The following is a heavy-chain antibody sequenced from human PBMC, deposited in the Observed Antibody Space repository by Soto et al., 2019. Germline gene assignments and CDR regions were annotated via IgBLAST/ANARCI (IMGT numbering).Heavy chain of an antibody. D-gene: IGHD6-6*01. CDR2: INPNSGGT. V-gene: IGHV1-2*04. Sequence: QVQLVQSGAEVKKPGASVKVSCKASGYTFTGYYMHWVRQAPGQGLEWMGWINPNSGGTNYAQKFQCWVTMTRDTSISTAYIERSRLRSDVTAVYYCARAIAPPPAYFMDVWGQGTTVTVAS. CDR1: GYTFTGYY. J-gene: IGHJ6*02. CDR3: ARAIAPPPAYFMDV.